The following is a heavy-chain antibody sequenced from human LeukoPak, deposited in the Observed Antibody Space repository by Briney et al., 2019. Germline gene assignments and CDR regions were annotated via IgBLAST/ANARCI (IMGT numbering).Heavy chain of an antibody. Sequence: GESLKISCKGSGYSFTSYWIGWVRQLPGKGLEWMGIIYPGDSDTRYSPSFQGQVTISADKSISTAYLQWSSLKASDTAMYYCARLNYTIFEVVPGMDVWGQGTTVTVSS. J-gene: IGHJ6*02. CDR3: ARLNYTIFEVVPGMDV. CDR2: IYPGDSDT. CDR1: GYSFTSYW. V-gene: IGHV5-51*01. D-gene: IGHD3-3*01.